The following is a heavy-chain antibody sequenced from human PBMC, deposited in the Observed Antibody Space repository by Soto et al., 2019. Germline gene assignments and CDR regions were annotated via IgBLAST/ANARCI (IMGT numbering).Heavy chain of an antibody. Sequence: QVQLVESGGGLVKPGGSLRLSCAASGFTFSDHYMNWIRQAPGKGLEWVSYISNTDSTVSYADSVKGRFTSSRDNAKNSLYLQMNSLRAEDTAVYYCARGYCTGGSCYRASDYWGQGTLVTVSS. V-gene: IGHV3-11*01. CDR2: ISNTDSTV. J-gene: IGHJ4*02. D-gene: IGHD2-15*01. CDR1: GFTFSDHY. CDR3: ARGYCTGGSCYRASDY.